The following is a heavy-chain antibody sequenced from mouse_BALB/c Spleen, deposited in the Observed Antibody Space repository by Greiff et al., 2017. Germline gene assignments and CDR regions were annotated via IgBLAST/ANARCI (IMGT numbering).Heavy chain of an antibody. CDR1: GYTFTSYW. J-gene: IGHJ2*01. CDR2: INPSTGYT. V-gene: IGHV1-7*01. D-gene: IGHD4-1*01. CDR3: ARPNWDVGYFDY. Sequence: VKLMESGAELAKPGASVKMSCKASGYTFTSYWMHWVKQRPGQGLEWIGYINPSTGYTEYNQKFKDKATLTADKSSSTAYMQLSSLTSEDSAVYYCARPNWDVGYFDYWGQGTTLTVSS.